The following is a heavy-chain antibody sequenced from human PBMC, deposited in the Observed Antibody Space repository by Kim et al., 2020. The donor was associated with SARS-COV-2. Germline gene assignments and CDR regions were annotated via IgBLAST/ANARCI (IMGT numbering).Heavy chain of an antibody. CDR1: GFTFSSYA. CDR3: ARDYGDRGGDGMSAAVYYYYGMDV. J-gene: IGHJ6*02. D-gene: IGHD4-17*01. CDR2: ISYDGSNK. Sequence: GGSLRLSCAASGFTFSSYAMHWVRQAPGKGLEWVAVISYDGSNKYYADSVKGRFTISRDNSKNTLYLQMNSLRAEDTAVYYCARDYGDRGGDGMSAAVYYYYGMDVWGQGTTVTVSS. V-gene: IGHV3-30*04.